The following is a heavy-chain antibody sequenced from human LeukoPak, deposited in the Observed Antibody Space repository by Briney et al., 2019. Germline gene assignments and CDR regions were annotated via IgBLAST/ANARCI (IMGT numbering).Heavy chain of an antibody. CDR2: TRNKANSYTT. J-gene: IGHJ5*02. CDR1: GFTFSDHY. V-gene: IGHV3-72*01. CDR3: ARESYGDYEGWFDP. D-gene: IGHD4-17*01. Sequence: GGSLRLSCAASGFTFSDHYMDWVRQAPGKGLEWVGRTRNKANSYTTEYAASVKGRFTISRDDSKNSLYLQMNSLKTEDTAVYYCARESYGDYEGWFDPWGQGTLVTVSS.